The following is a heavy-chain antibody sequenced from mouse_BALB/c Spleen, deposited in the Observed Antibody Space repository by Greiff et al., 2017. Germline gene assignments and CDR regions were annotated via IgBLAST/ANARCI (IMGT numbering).Heavy chain of an antibody. CDR3: ARESYDDYDGYYAMDY. CDR1: GFSLTGYG. CDR2: IWGDGST. Sequence: VQLQQSGPGLVAPSQSLSITCTVSGFSLTGYGVNWVRQPPGKGLEWLGMIWGDGSTDYNSALKSRLSISKDNSKSQVFLKMNSLQTDDTARYYCARESYDDYDGYYAMDYWGQGTSVTVSS. D-gene: IGHD2-4*01. J-gene: IGHJ4*01. V-gene: IGHV2-6-7*01.